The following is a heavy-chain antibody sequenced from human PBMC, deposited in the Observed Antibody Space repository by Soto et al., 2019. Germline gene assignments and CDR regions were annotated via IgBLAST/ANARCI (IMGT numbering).Heavy chain of an antibody. CDR1: GFTFSHYV. V-gene: IGHV3-23*01. D-gene: IGHD3-10*01. CDR2: ISGSGSSV. J-gene: IGHJ6*02. Sequence: EVELLESGGGLVRPGGSLRLSCAASGFTFSHYVLSWVRQSPERGLEWVSAISGSGSSVYVADSVRGRFIMSRDLSTNTVSLQMSSLRAEDTAVYYCAKVRASYLSASYFSYGLDVWGQGTTVTVSS. CDR3: AKVRASYLSASYFSYGLDV.